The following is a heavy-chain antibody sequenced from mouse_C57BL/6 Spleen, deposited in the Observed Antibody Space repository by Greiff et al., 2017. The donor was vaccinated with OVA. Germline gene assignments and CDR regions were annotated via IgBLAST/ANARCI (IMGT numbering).Heavy chain of an antibody. CDR3: ARSFGYYEAMDY. V-gene: IGHV1-59*01. D-gene: IGHD2-3*01. CDR1: GYTFTSYW. CDR2: IDPSDSYT. J-gene: IGHJ4*01. Sequence: VQLQQPGAELVRPGTSVKLSCKASGYTFTSYWMHWVKQRPGQGLEWIGVIDPSDSYTNYNQKFKGKATLTVDTSSSTAYMQLSSLTSEDSAVYYCARSFGYYEAMDYWGQGTSVTVSS.